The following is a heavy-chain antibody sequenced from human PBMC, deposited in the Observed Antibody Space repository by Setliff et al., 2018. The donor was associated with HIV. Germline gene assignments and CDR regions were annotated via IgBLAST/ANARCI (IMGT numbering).Heavy chain of an antibody. J-gene: IGHJ5*02. CDR1: GYTFSTYS. V-gene: IGHV1-3*01. D-gene: IGHD3-3*01. Sequence: ASVKVSCKASGYTFSTYSITWVRQAPGQRLEWMGWINAGNGNTKYSQRFQGRVTITRDTSASTAYMELSSLRSEDTAVYYCARAADYDFWSGYSSGWFDPWGQGTLVTVSS. CDR2: INAGNGNT. CDR3: ARAADYDFWSGYSSGWFDP.